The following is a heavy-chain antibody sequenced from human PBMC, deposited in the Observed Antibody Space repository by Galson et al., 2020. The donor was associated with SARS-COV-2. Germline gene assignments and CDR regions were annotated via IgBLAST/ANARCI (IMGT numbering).Heavy chain of an antibody. V-gene: IGHV4-30-4*08. CDR2: IYNSGSG. Sequence: SETLSLTCTVSGGSVSSGDSYWSWIRQSPGKGLEWIGYIYNSGSGYYNPSLKSRVTISLDTSKNQFSLRLNSMTAADTAMYYCARGQQDSWPPGALYCFDSWGQGTLVTVSS. CDR1: GGSVSSGDSY. J-gene: IGHJ4*02. CDR3: ARGQQDSWPPGALYCFDS. D-gene: IGHD6-13*01.